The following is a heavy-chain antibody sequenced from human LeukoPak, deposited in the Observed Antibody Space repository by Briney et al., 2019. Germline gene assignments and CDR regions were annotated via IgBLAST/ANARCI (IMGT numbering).Heavy chain of an antibody. J-gene: IGHJ6*02. CDR2: ISYDGSNK. D-gene: IGHD6-13*01. Sequence: QAGRSLRLSCAASGFTFSSYAMHWVRQAPGKGLDWVAVISYDGSNKYYADSVKGRFTISRDNSKNTLYLQMNSLRAEDTAVYYSARDLSSSWYYYYGMDVWGQGTTITVSS. CDR1: GFTFSSYA. CDR3: ARDLSSSWYYYYGMDV. V-gene: IGHV3-30*04.